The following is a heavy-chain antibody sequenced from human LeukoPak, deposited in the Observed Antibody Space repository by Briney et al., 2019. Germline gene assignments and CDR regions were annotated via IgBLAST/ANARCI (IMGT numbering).Heavy chain of an antibody. D-gene: IGHD6-6*01. Sequence: GGSLRLSCAASGFTFSSYGMHWVRQAPGKGLEWVAVIWYDGSNKYYADSVKGRFTISRDNSKNTLYLQMKSLRAEDTAVYYCARDLGAARPHGWGQGTLVTVSS. CDR1: GFTFSSYG. CDR3: ARDLGAARPHG. J-gene: IGHJ4*02. V-gene: IGHV3-33*01. CDR2: IWYDGSNK.